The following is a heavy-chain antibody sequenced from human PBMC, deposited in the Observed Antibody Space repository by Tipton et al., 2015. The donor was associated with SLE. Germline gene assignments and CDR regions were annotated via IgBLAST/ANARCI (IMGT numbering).Heavy chain of an antibody. Sequence: LRLSCTVSGGSISSYYWSWIRQPPGKGLEWIGYIYYSGSTNYNPSLKSRVTISVDTSKNQFSLKLSSVTAADTAVYYVARWAGPTVNFDYWGQGTLVTVSS. CDR3: ARWAGPTVNFDY. J-gene: IGHJ4*02. CDR1: GGSISSYY. CDR2: IYYSGST. D-gene: IGHD4-11*01. V-gene: IGHV4-59*01.